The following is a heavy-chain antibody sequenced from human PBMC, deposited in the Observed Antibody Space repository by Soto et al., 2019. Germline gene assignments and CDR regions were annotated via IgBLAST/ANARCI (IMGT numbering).Heavy chain of an antibody. D-gene: IGHD3-22*01. Sequence: SVKVSCKASGGTFSSYAISWVRQAPGQGLEWMGGIIPIFGTANYAQKFQGRVTITADESTSTAYMELSSLRSEDTAVYYCATFARSPMIVSPGSCLDIWGQGTMVTVSS. V-gene: IGHV1-69*13. CDR2: IIPIFGTA. J-gene: IGHJ3*02. CDR3: ATFARSPMIVSPGSCLDI. CDR1: GGTFSSYA.